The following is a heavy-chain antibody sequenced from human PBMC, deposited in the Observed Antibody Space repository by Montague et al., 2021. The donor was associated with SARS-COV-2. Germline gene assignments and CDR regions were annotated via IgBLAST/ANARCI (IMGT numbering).Heavy chain of an antibody. V-gene: IGHV6-1*01. Sequence: CAISGDSASSNSAAWNWIRQSPSRGLEWLGRTYYRSKWYNDYALSVKSRITINPDTSKNQFSLQLNSVTPEDTAVYYCARVGRQQLVRLTGMDVWGQGTTVTVSS. D-gene: IGHD6-13*01. CDR3: ARVGRQQLVRLTGMDV. CDR1: GDSASSNSAA. CDR2: TYYRSKWYN. J-gene: IGHJ6*02.